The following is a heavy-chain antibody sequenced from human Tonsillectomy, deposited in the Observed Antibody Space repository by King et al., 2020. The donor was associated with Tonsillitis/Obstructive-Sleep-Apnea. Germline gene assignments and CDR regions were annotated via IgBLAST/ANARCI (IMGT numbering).Heavy chain of an antibody. J-gene: IGHJ5*02. CDR2: MSYDGNNK. CDR1: GFTFSSYA. CDR3: ARGETAMATNWFDR. V-gene: IGHV3-30*04. D-gene: IGHD5-18*01. Sequence: HVQLVESGGGVVQPGRSLRLSCAASGFTFSSYAMHWVRQAPGKGLEWVTVMSYDGNNKYYADSVKGRFTISRDNSKNTLYLQMNSLRAEDTAVYYCARGETAMATNWFDRWGQGTLVTVSS.